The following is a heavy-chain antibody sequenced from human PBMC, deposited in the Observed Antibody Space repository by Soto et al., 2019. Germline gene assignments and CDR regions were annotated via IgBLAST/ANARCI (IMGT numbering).Heavy chain of an antibody. D-gene: IGHD1-7*01. CDR3: AKSGITGTTNLPSPIF. CDR1: GFTFSSYG. CDR2: ISYDGSNK. Sequence: GGSLRLSCAAPGFTFSSYGMHWVRQAPGKGLEWVAVISYDGSNKYYADSVKGRFTISRDNSKNTLYLQMNSLRAEDTAVYYCAKSGITGTTNLPSPIFWGQGTLVTVSS. J-gene: IGHJ4*02. V-gene: IGHV3-30*18.